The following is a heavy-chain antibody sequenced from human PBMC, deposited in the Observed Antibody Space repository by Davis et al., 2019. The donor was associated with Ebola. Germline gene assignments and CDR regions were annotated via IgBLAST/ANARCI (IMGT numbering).Heavy chain of an antibody. V-gene: IGHV5-51*01. CDR3: ARLGQQLGRGY. J-gene: IGHJ4*02. Sequence: KVSCKASGYSFTNYWIVWVRQMPGKGLECMGIIFPGDSGTRYSPSFQGQVTISADKSINTAYLQWSSLKASDTAMYYCARLGQQLGRGYWGQGTLVTVSS. CDR1: GYSFTNYW. D-gene: IGHD6-13*01. CDR2: IFPGDSGT.